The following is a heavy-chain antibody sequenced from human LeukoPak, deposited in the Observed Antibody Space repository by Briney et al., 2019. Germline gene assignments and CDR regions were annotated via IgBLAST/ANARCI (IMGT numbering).Heavy chain of an antibody. CDR2: ISKNGGTT. V-gene: IGHV3-64D*09. J-gene: IGHJ3*02. CDR3: VKDAHYSDTILGSFDI. D-gene: IGHD4-11*01. CDR1: GFTFSSYP. Sequence: PGGSLRLSCSASGFTFSSYPMHWVRQAPGKGLEYVSGISKNGGTTSYADSVRGRFTISRDNPKNTLYLQMSSLRAEDTAVCYCVKDAHYSDTILGSFDIWGQGTMVTVSS.